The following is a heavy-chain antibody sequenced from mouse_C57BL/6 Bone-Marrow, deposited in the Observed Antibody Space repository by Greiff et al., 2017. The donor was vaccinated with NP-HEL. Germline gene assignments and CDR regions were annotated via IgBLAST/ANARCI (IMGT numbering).Heavy chain of an antibody. V-gene: IGHV1-61*01. CDR2: IYPSDSET. CDR1: GYTFTSYW. CDR3: ASLYYDYDVYFDV. J-gene: IGHJ1*03. Sequence: VQLQQPGAELVRPGSSVKLSCKASGYTFTSYWMDWVKQRPGQGLEWIGNIYPSDSETHYNQKFKDKATLTVDKSSSTAYMQLSSLTSEDSAVYDCASLYYDYDVYFDVWGTGTTVTVSS. D-gene: IGHD2-4*01.